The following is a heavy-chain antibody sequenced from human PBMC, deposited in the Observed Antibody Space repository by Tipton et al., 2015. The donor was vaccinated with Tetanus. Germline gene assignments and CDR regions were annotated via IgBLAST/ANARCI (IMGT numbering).Heavy chain of an antibody. Sequence: QVQLVQSGAEVKQPGASVTVSCKASGYRPTNYGISWVRQAPGQGLEWLGWISGYSGHTNYAQQVQGRVTMTTNTSITTAFMEVASLTYEDTAVYYCASGSSIRHGLDVWGHGTSVTVSS. CDR2: ISGYSGHT. CDR1: GYRPTNYG. D-gene: IGHD2-2*01. J-gene: IGHJ6*02. V-gene: IGHV1-18*01. CDR3: ASGSSIRHGLDV.